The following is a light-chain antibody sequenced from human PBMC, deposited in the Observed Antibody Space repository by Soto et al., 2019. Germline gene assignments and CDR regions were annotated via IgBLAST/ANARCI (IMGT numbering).Light chain of an antibody. J-gene: IGLJ3*02. CDR1: SSNIGAVFD. V-gene: IGLV1-40*01. CDR3: QGYFNGLSALDGV. CDR2: SNT. Sequence: QSVLMQPPSVSGAPGQRVTISCTGSSSNIGAVFDVHWYQQLPGTAPKLLIYSNTNRPSGVPDRFSGSKSGTSASLAITGIPVEDGGDYYLQGYFNGLSALDGVFGGGTKLTVL.